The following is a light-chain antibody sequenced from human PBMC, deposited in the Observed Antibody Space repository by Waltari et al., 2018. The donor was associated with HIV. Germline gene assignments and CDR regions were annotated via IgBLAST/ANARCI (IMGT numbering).Light chain of an antibody. CDR2: APS. CDR3: QHLSSYPPYT. V-gene: IGKV1-9*01. J-gene: IGKJ2*01. CDR1: QGISSH. Sequence: DIQLTQSPSFLSASVGDRVTITCRASQGISSHLAWYQQKPGKAPKLLIFAPSTLQSGVPSRFSGSGSGADFTLTISSLQPEDFATYYCQHLSSYPPYTFGQGTKLDIK.